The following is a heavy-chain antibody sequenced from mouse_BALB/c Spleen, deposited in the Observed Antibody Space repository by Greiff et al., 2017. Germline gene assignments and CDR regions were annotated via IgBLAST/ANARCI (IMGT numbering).Heavy chain of an antibody. CDR2: IDPYNGGT. J-gene: IGHJ3*01. V-gene: IGHV1S135*01. Sequence: VQLQQSGPELVKPGASVKVSCKASGYAFTSYNMYWVKQSHGKSLEWIGYIDPYNGGTSYNQKFKGKATLTVDKSSSTAYMHLNSLTSEDSAVYFCAKEGEENYGSSYWFAYWGQGTLVTVSA. CDR1: GYAFTSYN. D-gene: IGHD1-1*01. CDR3: AKEGEENYGSSYWFAY.